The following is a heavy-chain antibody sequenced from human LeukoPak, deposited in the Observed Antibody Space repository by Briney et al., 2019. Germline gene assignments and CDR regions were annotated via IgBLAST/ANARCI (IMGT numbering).Heavy chain of an antibody. CDR2: ISPSGDST. J-gene: IGHJ5*02. CDR3: GRDFVGESGAGGP. D-gene: IGHD3-10*01. Sequence: GGSLRLSCAASGFTFGSYTMNWVRKAPGKGLKWVSSISPSGDSTWNADSVKGRFTISRDNPKNSVYLHMNSLRAEDTAIYYCGRDFVGESGAGGPWGQGILVTVSS. V-gene: IGHV3-21*01. CDR1: GFTFGSYT.